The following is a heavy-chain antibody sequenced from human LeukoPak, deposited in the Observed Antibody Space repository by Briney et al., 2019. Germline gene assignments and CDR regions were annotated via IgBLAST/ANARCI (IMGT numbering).Heavy chain of an antibody. Sequence: ASVKVSCKASGYTFTSYGISWVRQAPGQGLEWMGWISAYNGNTNYAQKLQGRVTMTTDTSTSTAYMELRSLRSDDTAVYYCARAGYSSSWPTRHRRDAFDIWGQGTMVTVSS. J-gene: IGHJ3*02. CDR2: ISAYNGNT. CDR3: ARAGYSSSWPTRHRRDAFDI. D-gene: IGHD6-13*01. V-gene: IGHV1-18*01. CDR1: GYTFTSYG.